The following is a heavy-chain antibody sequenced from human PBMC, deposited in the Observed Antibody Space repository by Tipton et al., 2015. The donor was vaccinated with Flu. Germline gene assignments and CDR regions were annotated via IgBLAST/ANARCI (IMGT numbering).Heavy chain of an antibody. V-gene: IGHV3-48*04. CDR3: ARGRELSI. Sequence: SLRLSCAASGFTFSSYSMNWVRQAPGKGLEWVSYISSSSSTIYYADSVKGRFTISRDNAKNSLHLQMNSLRAEDTAVYYCARGRELSIWGQGTMVTVSS. J-gene: IGHJ3*02. CDR1: GFTFSSYS. CDR2: ISSSSSTI. D-gene: IGHD1-26*01.